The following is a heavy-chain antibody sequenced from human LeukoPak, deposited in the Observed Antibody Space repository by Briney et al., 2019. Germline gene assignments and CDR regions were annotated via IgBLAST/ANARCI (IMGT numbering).Heavy chain of an antibody. D-gene: IGHD3-3*01. CDR3: ASCTIFGVVITYYYYYYYMDV. Sequence: ASVKVSCKASGGTFSSYAISWVRQAPGQGLEWMGGIIPIFGTANYAQKFQGRVTITADESTSTAYMELSSLRSEDTAAYYCASCTIFGVVITYYYYYYYMDVWGKGTTVTVSS. CDR2: IIPIFGTA. CDR1: GGTFSSYA. J-gene: IGHJ6*03. V-gene: IGHV1-69*13.